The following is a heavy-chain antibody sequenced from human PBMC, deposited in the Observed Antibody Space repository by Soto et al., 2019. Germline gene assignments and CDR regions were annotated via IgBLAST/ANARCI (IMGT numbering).Heavy chain of an antibody. CDR1: GYSISSGYY. Sequence: SETLSLTCAVSGYSISSGYYWGWIRQPPGKGLEWIGSIYHSGSTYYNPSLKSRVTISVDTSKNQFSLKLSSVTAADTAVYYCARGNDFWSGSTHAFDIGGQGTMVTGSS. CDR3: ARGNDFWSGSTHAFDI. CDR2: IYHSGST. D-gene: IGHD3-3*01. V-gene: IGHV4-38-2*01. J-gene: IGHJ3*02.